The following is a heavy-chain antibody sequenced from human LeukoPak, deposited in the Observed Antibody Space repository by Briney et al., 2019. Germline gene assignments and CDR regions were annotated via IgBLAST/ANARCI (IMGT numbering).Heavy chain of an antibody. V-gene: IGHV1-18*04. J-gene: IGHJ3*02. CDR1: GYTFTGYY. Sequence: ASVKVSCEASGYTFTGYYMHWVRQAPGQGLEWMGWISAYNGNTNYTQKLQGRVTMTTDTSTSTAYMELRSLRSDDTAVYYCARVRGADAFDIWGQGTMVTVSS. CDR2: ISAYNGNT. CDR3: ARVRGADAFDI. D-gene: IGHD3-10*01.